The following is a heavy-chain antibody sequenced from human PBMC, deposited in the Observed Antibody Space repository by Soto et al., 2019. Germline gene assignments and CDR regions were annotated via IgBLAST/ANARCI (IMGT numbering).Heavy chain of an antibody. CDR1: GCTVRSYA. CDR3: ARERGRSSSPFGY. CDR2: ISYDGSNK. J-gene: IGHJ4*02. D-gene: IGHD6-6*01. Sequence: QVQLVESGGGVVQPGRSQRLSCAASGCTVRSYAMHWVRQAPGKGLEWVTVISYDGSNKYYADSVKGRFTISRDNSKNTLYLQMNSLRAEDTAVYYCARERGRSSSPFGYWGQGTLVTVSS. V-gene: IGHV3-30-3*01.